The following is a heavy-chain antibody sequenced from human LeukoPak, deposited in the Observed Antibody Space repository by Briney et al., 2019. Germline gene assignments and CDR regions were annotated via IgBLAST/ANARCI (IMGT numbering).Heavy chain of an antibody. V-gene: IGHV3-9*03. J-gene: IGHJ6*03. CDR3: AKGGNYYHYYMDV. CDR2: ISWNSGSI. Sequence: GRSLRLSCAAAGSTFDDYAMHCVRQAPGNCPEWVSGISWNSGSIGYADSVKGRFTISRDNAKNSLYLQMNSLRAEDMALYYCAKGGNYYHYYMDVWGKGTTVTVSS. CDR1: GSTFDDYA.